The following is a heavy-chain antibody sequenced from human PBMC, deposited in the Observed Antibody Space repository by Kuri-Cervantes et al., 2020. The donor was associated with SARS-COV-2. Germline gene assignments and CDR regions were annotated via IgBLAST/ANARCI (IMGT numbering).Heavy chain of an antibody. CDR3: ANSFYDTSSVPRLDY. Sequence: GGSLRLSCAASGFTVSSNYMSWVRQAPGKGLEWVSAISGSGGSAYYADSVKGRFTISRDNSKNTLYLQMNSLGVEDTAVYYCANSFYDTSSVPRLDYWGQGTLVTVSS. V-gene: IGHV3-23*01. J-gene: IGHJ4*02. D-gene: IGHD2/OR15-2a*01. CDR2: ISGSGGSA. CDR1: GFTVSSNY.